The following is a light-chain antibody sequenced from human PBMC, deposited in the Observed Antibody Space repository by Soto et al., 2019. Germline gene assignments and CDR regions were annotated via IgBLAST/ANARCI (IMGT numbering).Light chain of an antibody. CDR2: AAS. CDR1: QSISSY. Sequence: DIQMTQPPSSLSASVGDRVKITCRASQSISSYLNWYQQKPGKAPKLLIYAASSFQSGVPSRFSGSGSGTYFTRTISSLQPEDFATDYCLQSYSTPPPVGQGTKLEI. CDR3: LQSYSTPPP. J-gene: IGKJ2*01. V-gene: IGKV1-39*01.